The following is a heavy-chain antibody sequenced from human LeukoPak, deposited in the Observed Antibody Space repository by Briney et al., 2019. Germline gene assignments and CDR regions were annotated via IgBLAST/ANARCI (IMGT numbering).Heavy chain of an antibody. J-gene: IGHJ2*01. D-gene: IGHD3-22*01. CDR3: AQDYYDRSGLLAL. Sequence: ASVKVSCKASGYTFTSYDINWVRQATGQGLEWMGWMNPNSGNTGYAQKFQGRVTMTRNTSIGTAYMELRSLRSEDTAVYYCAQDYYDRSGLLALWGRGTLVTVSS. CDR2: MNPNSGNT. V-gene: IGHV1-8*01. CDR1: GYTFTSYD.